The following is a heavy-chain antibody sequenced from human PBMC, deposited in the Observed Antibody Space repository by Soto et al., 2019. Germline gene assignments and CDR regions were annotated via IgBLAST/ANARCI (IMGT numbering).Heavy chain of an antibody. CDR2: IKSKTDGGTT. Sequence: GGSLRLSCAASGFTFSSSCMNWVRQAPGKGLEWVGRIKSKTDGGTTDYAAPVKGRFTISRDDSKNTLYLQMNSLKTEDTAVYYCTTDGYCSGGSCSAVDYWGQGTLVTVSS. J-gene: IGHJ4*02. V-gene: IGHV3-15*07. CDR3: TTDGYCSGGSCSAVDY. D-gene: IGHD2-15*01. CDR1: GFTFSSSC.